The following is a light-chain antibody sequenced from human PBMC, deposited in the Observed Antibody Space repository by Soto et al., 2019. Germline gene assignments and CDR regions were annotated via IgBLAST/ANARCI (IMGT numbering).Light chain of an antibody. CDR3: SSYAGSNNHVV. Sequence: QSALTQPPSASGSTGQSVTISCTGTSSDVGGYNYVSWYQHHPGKAHKLMIYEVSKRPSGVRDCFSGYKSGNTASLTVSGLQSEDKADYYCSSYAGSNNHVVFGGGTKLTVL. J-gene: IGLJ2*01. CDR2: EVS. V-gene: IGLV2-8*01. CDR1: SSDVGGYNY.